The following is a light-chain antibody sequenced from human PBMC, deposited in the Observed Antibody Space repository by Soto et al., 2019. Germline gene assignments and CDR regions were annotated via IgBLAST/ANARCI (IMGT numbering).Light chain of an antibody. J-gene: IGLJ3*02. V-gene: IGLV2-11*01. Sequence: QSALTQPRSVSGSPGHSVTISCTGTSSDVGGYDYVSWYQQHPGKAPKLIIYDVTERPSGVPDRFSGSKSGNTASLTISGLQAEDEADYNCCSYAGSYTSMFGGGTKLTVL. CDR2: DVT. CDR1: SSDVGGYDY. CDR3: CSYAGSYTSM.